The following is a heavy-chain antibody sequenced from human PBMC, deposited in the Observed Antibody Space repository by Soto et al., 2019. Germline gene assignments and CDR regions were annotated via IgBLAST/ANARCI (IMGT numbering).Heavy chain of an antibody. D-gene: IGHD1-26*01. CDR1: GYTFTSYA. CDR3: VLSREAYYYYGMDV. J-gene: IGHJ6*02. V-gene: IGHV1-3*01. CDR2: INAGNGNT. Sequence: ASVKVPCKASGYTFTSYAMQWVRQAPGQRLEWMGWINAGNGNTKYSQKFQGRVTITRDTSASTAYMELSSLRSEDTAVYYCVLSREAYYYYGMDVWGQGTTVTVYS.